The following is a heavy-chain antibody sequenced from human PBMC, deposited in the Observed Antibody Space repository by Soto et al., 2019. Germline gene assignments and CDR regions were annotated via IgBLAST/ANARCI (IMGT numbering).Heavy chain of an antibody. CDR2: IYYSGST. Sequence: SETLSLTCTVSGGSISSSSYYWGWIRQPPGKGLEWIGSIYYSGSTYYNPSLKSRVTISVDTSKNQFSLKLSSVTAADTAVYYCARHGKWFRNGEYSSSFDYWGQGTLVTVSS. CDR1: GGSISSSSYY. D-gene: IGHD6-6*01. V-gene: IGHV4-39*01. J-gene: IGHJ4*02. CDR3: ARHGKWFRNGEYSSSFDY.